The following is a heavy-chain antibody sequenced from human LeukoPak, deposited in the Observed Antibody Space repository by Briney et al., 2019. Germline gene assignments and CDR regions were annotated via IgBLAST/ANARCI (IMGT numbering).Heavy chain of an antibody. CDR1: GFTFNRYT. V-gene: IGHV3-21*01. D-gene: IGHD2-15*01. Sequence: HRGSLRLSCAASGFTFNRYTINWVRQAPGKRLEWVSSITSSSSYIYSADSVKGRFAISRDNAKNSLYLQMNSLRAEDTALYYCVRSPNGGFDAFDIWGQGTMVTVSS. CDR3: VRSPNGGFDAFDI. J-gene: IGHJ3*02. CDR2: ITSSSSYI.